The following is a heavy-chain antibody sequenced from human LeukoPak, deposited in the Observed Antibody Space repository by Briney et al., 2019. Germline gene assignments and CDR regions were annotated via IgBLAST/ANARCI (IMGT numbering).Heavy chain of an antibody. J-gene: IGHJ4*02. CDR1: GFTFSNYG. CDR3: AKPLYYYDSSGYYPFDY. Sequence: GGSLRLSCAASGFTFSNYGMHWVRQAPGKGLEWVSAISGSGGSTYYADSVKGRFTISRDNSKNTLYLQMNSLRAEDTAVYYCAKPLYYYDSSGYYPFDYWGQGTLVTVSS. CDR2: ISGSGGST. D-gene: IGHD3-22*01. V-gene: IGHV3-23*01.